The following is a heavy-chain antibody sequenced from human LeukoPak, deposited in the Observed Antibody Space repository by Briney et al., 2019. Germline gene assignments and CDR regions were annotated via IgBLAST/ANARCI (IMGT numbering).Heavy chain of an antibody. V-gene: IGHV3-66*01. Sequence: GGSLRLSCAASGFTVSSNYMSWVRQAPGKGLEWVSVIYSGGSTYYADSVKGRFTISRDNSKNTLYLQMGSLRAEDMAVYYCARDRNYDYYMDVWGKGTTVTVSS. CDR3: ARDRNYDYYMDV. CDR1: GFTVSSNY. J-gene: IGHJ6*03. CDR2: IYSGGST.